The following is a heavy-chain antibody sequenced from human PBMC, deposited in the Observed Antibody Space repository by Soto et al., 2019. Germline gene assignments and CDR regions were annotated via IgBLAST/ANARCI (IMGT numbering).Heavy chain of an antibody. D-gene: IGHD5-12*01. Sequence: QVQLVESGGGVVQPGRSLRLSCAASGFTFSSYAMHWVRQAPGKGLEWVAVISYDGSNKYYADSVKGRFTISRDNSKNTLYLQMNSLRAEDMAVYYCARAAWDGWLAPFDYWGQGTLVTVSS. CDR3: ARAAWDGWLAPFDY. CDR2: ISYDGSNK. V-gene: IGHV3-30-3*01. J-gene: IGHJ4*02. CDR1: GFTFSSYA.